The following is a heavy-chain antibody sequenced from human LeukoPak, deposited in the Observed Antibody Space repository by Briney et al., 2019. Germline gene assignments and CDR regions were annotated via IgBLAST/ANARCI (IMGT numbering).Heavy chain of an antibody. CDR2: ISWNSGSI. V-gene: IGHV3-9*03. Sequence: PGGSLRLSCAASGFTFDDYAMHWVRQAPGKGLEWVSGISWNSGSIGYADSVKGRFTISRDNAKNSLYLQMNSLRAEDMALYYCAKGVWPYSSSWRSPFDYWGQGTLVTVSS. J-gene: IGHJ4*02. D-gene: IGHD6-13*01. CDR3: AKGVWPYSSSWRSPFDY. CDR1: GFTFDDYA.